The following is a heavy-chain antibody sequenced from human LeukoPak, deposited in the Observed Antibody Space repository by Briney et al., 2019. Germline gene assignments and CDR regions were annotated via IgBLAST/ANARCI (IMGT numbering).Heavy chain of an antibody. V-gene: IGHV4-38-2*02. J-gene: IGHJ4*02. D-gene: IGHD6-13*01. CDR2: IYHSGST. CDR1: GYSISSGYH. CDR3: ARYSSSWYVLSL. Sequence: SETLSLTCTVSGYSISSGYHWGWTRPPPGKGLECIASIYHSGSTYYKSSLKSRVTISVDTSKNQFSLQLSSVTAADTAVYFCARYSSSWYVLSLWGQGTLVTVSS.